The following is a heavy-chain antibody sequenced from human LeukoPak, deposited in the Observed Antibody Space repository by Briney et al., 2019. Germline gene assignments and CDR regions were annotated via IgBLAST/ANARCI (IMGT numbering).Heavy chain of an antibody. Sequence: PSETLSLTCTVSGDFISRYHWSWIRQPPGEGLEWIGHIYSSGTTSYNPSLKSRVTISVDAPKNFFSLKLRSVTAADTAVYYCARGRQFSTYWGQGTLVTVSS. J-gene: IGHJ4*02. CDR2: IYSSGTT. CDR1: GDFISRYH. D-gene: IGHD5-24*01. CDR3: ARGRQFSTY. V-gene: IGHV4-59*01.